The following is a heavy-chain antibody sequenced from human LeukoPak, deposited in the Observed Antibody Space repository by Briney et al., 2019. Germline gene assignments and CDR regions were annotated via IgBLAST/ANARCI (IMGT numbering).Heavy chain of an antibody. D-gene: IGHD5-18*01. J-gene: IGHJ4*02. V-gene: IGHV4-61*02. CDR2: IYTSGST. Sequence: SETLSLTCTVSGGPISSGSYYWSWIRQPAGKGLEWIGRIYTSGSTNYNPSLKSRVTISVDTSKNQFSLKLSSVTAADTAVYYCARSYSYGSYYWGQGTLVTVSS. CDR1: GGPISSGSYY. CDR3: ARSYSYGSYY.